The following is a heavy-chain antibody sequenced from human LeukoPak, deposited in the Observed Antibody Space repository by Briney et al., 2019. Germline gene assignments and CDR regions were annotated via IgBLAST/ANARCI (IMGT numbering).Heavy chain of an antibody. CDR3: AKDQQGGAGSGRFDY. CDR2: ISSSSSYI. CDR1: GFTFSSYS. D-gene: IGHD3-10*01. J-gene: IGHJ4*01. Sequence: GGSLRLSCAASGFTFSSYSMNWVRQAPGKGLEWVSSISSSSSYIYYADSVKGRFTISRDISKNTFYLQMSSLTADDAALYYCAKDQQGGAGSGRFDYWGQEPWSPSPQ. V-gene: IGHV3-21*01.